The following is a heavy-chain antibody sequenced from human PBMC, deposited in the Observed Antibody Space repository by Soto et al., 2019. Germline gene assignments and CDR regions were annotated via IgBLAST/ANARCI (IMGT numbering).Heavy chain of an antibody. CDR1: GGSISSSSYY. D-gene: IGHD3-22*01. CDR3: AREAPWNYDSSGHPLFAY. Sequence: PSETLSLTCTVSGGSISSSSYYWGWIRQPPGKGLEWIGCIYYSGSTYYNPSLKSRVTISVDTSKNQYSLKLSSVTAADTAVYYCAREAPWNYDSSGHPLFAYWGQGTLVTVSS. CDR2: IYYSGST. J-gene: IGHJ4*02. V-gene: IGHV4-39*02.